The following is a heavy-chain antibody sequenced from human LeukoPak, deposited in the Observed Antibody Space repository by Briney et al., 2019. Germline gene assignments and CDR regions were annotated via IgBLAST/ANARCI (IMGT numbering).Heavy chain of an antibody. CDR3: AKDQHGDSYYYYGMDV. J-gene: IGHJ6*02. CDR1: GFTFSSYG. Sequence: GGSLRLSCAASGFTFSSYGMHWVRQAPGKGLEWVAVISYDGSNKYYADSVKGRFTISRDNSKNTLYLQMNSLRAEDTAVYYCAKDQHGDSYYYYGMDVWGQGTTVTVSS. V-gene: IGHV3-30*18. D-gene: IGHD4-17*01. CDR2: ISYDGSNK.